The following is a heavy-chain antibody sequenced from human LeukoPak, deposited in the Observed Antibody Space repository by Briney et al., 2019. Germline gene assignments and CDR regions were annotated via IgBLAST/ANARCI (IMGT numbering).Heavy chain of an antibody. CDR3: SRENGAFSPFGY. J-gene: IGHJ4*02. Sequence: PSETLSLTCTVSGGSSSTYYWSWVRQPPGKGLEWIGYIDYSGSTNYNPSLKSRVTISVDKSKNQLSLNLTSVTAADTAVYYCSRENGAFSPFGYWGQGTLVTVPS. CDR2: IDYSGST. CDR1: GGSSSTYY. V-gene: IGHV4-59*12. D-gene: IGHD2-8*01.